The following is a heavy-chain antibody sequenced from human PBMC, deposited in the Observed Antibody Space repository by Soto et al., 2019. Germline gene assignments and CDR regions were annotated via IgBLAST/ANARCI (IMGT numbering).Heavy chain of an antibody. D-gene: IGHD4-17*01. CDR2: TYYRSKWYN. CDR3: ARLTNTVAPRVDI. CDR1: GDSVSSNSAA. Sequence: SQTLSLTCAISGDSVSSNSAAWNWIRQSPSRGLEWLGRTYYRSKWYNDYAVSVKSRITINPDTSKNQFSLRLSSVTAADRAVYYCARLTNTVAPRVDIWGQGTMVTVSS. J-gene: IGHJ3*02. V-gene: IGHV6-1*01.